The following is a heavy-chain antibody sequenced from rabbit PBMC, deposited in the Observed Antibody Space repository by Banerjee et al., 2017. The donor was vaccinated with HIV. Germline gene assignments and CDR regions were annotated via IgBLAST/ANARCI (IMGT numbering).Heavy chain of an antibody. CDR3: ARNYETHYTGYGPFNL. V-gene: IGHV1S47*01. Sequence: QEQLVESGGGLVQPGGSLTLSCKGSGFDFSSYGVSWVRQAPGKGLECIGCIYNGDGNTNYASWVNGRFTISRSTSLNTVTLQMTSLTAADTATYFCARNYETHYTGYGPFNLWGQGTLVTVS. CDR1: GFDFSSYG. CDR2: IYNGDGNT. D-gene: IGHD7-1*01. J-gene: IGHJ4*01.